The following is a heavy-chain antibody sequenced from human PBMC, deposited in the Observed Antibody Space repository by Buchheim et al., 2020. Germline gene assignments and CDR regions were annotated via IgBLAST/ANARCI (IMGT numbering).Heavy chain of an antibody. V-gene: IGHV4-39*01. CDR1: GGSISSSSYY. CDR3: ARHVIRSTHQPFDY. CDR2: IYYSGST. J-gene: IGHJ4*02. D-gene: IGHD3-16*02. Sequence: QVQLQESGPGLVKPSETLSLICAVSGGSISSSSYYWGWIRQPPGKGLEWIGSIYYSGSTYYNPSLKSRVTISVDTSTNQFSLKLSSVTAADTAVYYCARHVIRSTHQPFDYWGQGTL.